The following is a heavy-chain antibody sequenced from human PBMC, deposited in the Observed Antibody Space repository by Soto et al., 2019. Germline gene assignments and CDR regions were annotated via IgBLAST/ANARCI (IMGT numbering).Heavy chain of an antibody. J-gene: IGHJ3*01. V-gene: IGHV3-7*04. CDR1: GFTFRTYW. CDR3: ARDGLYCTYANCRGDAYDV. D-gene: IGHD2-8*01. CDR2: IKQDGSEM. Sequence: EVQLVGSGGGLVQPGGSLRLSCVASGFTFRTYWMTWVRQAPGKGLEWVANIKQDGSEMYYVDSVRGRFAISRDNAKDSLYLQMNSLRVEDTAVYYCARDGLYCTYANCRGDAYDVWDQGTMVTVSS.